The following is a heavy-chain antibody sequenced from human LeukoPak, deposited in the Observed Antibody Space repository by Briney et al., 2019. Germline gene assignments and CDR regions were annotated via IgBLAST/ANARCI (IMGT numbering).Heavy chain of an antibody. D-gene: IGHD1-14*01. J-gene: IGHJ5*02. CDR2: ITSGSDYI. Sequence: GGSLRLSCVASGFTITSYNMNWVRQAPGKGLEWVASITSGSDYIYYADSVKGRFTISRDNSKNTLYLQMNSLRAEDTAVYYCARDTGNWFDPWGQGTLVTVSS. CDR1: GFTITSYN. CDR3: ARDTGNWFDP. V-gene: IGHV3-21*01.